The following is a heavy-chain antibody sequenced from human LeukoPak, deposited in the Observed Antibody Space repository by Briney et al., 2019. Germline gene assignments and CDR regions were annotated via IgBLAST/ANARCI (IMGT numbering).Heavy chain of an antibody. Sequence: EGSLRLSCAASGFTLSSYSMHWVRQAPGKGLEFVSAISKNGGGTYYANSVKGRFTISRDNSKNTLYLQMNSLRAEDTAVYYCARERGYIDYWGQGTLVTVSS. V-gene: IGHV3-64*01. CDR3: ARERGYIDY. D-gene: IGHD5-18*01. J-gene: IGHJ4*02. CDR2: ISKNGGGT. CDR1: GFTLSSYS.